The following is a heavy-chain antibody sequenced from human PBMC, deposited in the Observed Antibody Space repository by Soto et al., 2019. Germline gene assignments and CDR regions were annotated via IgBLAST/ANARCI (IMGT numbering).Heavy chain of an antibody. CDR3: ARDTAWSFDS. CDR1: GFTFSSYS. D-gene: IGHD2-8*02. CDR2: ISSSSYI. V-gene: IGHV3-21*06. Sequence: PGGSLRLSCAASGFTFSSYSMNWFRQAPGKGLEWVSSISSSSYIYYADSVKGRFTISRDNAKNSLYLQMNSLRDEDTAVYYCARDTAWSFDSWGQGTLVTVSS. J-gene: IGHJ4*02.